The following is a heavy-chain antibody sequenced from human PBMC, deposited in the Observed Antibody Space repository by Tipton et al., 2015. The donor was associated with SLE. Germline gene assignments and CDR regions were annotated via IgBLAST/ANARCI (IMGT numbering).Heavy chain of an antibody. CDR3: ARGFHYDFWSVYHNEKGPRTYYFDS. CDR1: GGSIGSGGYS. Sequence: TLSLTCAVSGGSIGSGGYSWNWIRQPPGKGLEWIGSIYYSGSTYYNPSLKSRVTISVDTSKNQFSLKLSSVTAADTAVYYCARGFHYDFWSVYHNEKGPRTYYFDSWGQGTLVTVSS. J-gene: IGHJ4*02. D-gene: IGHD3-3*01. CDR2: IYYSGST. V-gene: IGHV4-30-2*03.